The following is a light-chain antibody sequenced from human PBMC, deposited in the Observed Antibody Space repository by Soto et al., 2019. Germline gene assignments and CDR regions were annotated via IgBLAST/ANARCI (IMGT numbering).Light chain of an antibody. J-gene: IGKJ4*01. CDR1: QSVSSSY. CDR3: QQYGSSPLT. CDR2: GAS. Sequence: EIVLTQSPGTLYFSPGERATLSCRASQSVSSSYLAWYQQKPGQAPRLLIYGASSRATGIPDRFSGSGSGTDFTLTIGRLEPEDFAVYYCQQYGSSPLTLGGGTKVDIK. V-gene: IGKV3-20*01.